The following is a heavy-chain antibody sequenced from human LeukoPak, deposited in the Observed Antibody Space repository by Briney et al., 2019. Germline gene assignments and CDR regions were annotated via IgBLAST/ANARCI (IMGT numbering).Heavy chain of an antibody. CDR2: IWYDGSNK. Sequence: GSLRLSCAASGFTFSSYGMHWVRQAPGKGLEWVAVIWYDGSNKYYADSVKGRFTISRDNSKNTLYLQMNSLRAEDTAVYYCARDKSGYSSGCHDYWGQGTLVTVSS. CDR3: ARDKSGYSSGCHDY. CDR1: GFTFSSYG. J-gene: IGHJ4*02. V-gene: IGHV3-33*01. D-gene: IGHD6-19*01.